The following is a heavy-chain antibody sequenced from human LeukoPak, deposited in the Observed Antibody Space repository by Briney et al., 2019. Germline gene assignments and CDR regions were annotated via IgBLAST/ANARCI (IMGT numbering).Heavy chain of an antibody. V-gene: IGHV3-30*01. D-gene: IGHD2-21*02. Sequence: GGSLRLSCAASGFTFSSYAMHWVRQAPGKGLEWVAVISYDGSNKYYADSVKGRFTISRDNSKNTLYLQMNSLRAEDTAVYYCARDARRPRDVVVTSDDLDYWGREPWSPSPQ. CDR2: ISYDGSNK. CDR3: ARDARRPRDVVVTSDDLDY. CDR1: GFTFSSYA. J-gene: IGHJ4*02.